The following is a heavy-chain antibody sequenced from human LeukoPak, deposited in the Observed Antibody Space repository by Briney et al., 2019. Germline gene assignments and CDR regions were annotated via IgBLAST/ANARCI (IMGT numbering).Heavy chain of an antibody. J-gene: IGHJ4*02. Sequence: SETLSLTCTVSGGSISSYYWSWIRQPPGKGLEWIGYIYYTGTTNYNPSLESRVTISVDTSKNQFSLKVSSVTAADTGVYYCASKSTDHGELRFDYWGQGTLVTVSS. D-gene: IGHD4-17*01. CDR2: IYYTGTT. CDR1: GGSISSYY. V-gene: IGHV4-59*01. CDR3: ASKSTDHGELRFDY.